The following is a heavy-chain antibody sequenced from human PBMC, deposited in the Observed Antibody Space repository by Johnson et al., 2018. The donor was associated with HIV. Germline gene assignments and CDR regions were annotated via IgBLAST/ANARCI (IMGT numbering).Heavy chain of an antibody. D-gene: IGHD6-13*01. CDR3: AKYRQQLVRSAFDI. CDR1: GFSFSSYA. Sequence: VQLVESGGGLVQPGGSLRLSCAASGFSFSSYAMHWVRQAPGKGLEWVANIKQDGSEKYYVDSVKGRFTISRDNSKNTLYLQMNSLRAEDTAVYYCAKYRQQLVRSAFDIWGQGTMVTVSS. V-gene: IGHV3-7*02. J-gene: IGHJ3*02. CDR2: IKQDGSEK.